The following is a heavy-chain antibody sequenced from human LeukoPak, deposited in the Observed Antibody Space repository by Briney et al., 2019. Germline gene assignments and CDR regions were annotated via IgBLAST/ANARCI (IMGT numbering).Heavy chain of an antibody. CDR1: GGSISSSDYY. V-gene: IGHV4-61*08. Sequence: SETLSLTCTVSGGSISSSDYYWGWIRQPPGKGLEWIGYIYYSGSTNYNPSLKSRVTISVDTSKNQFSLKLSSVTAADTAVYYCARVGYDILTGDTKYFDYWGQGTLVTVSS. J-gene: IGHJ4*02. CDR3: ARVGYDILTGDTKYFDY. D-gene: IGHD3-9*01. CDR2: IYYSGST.